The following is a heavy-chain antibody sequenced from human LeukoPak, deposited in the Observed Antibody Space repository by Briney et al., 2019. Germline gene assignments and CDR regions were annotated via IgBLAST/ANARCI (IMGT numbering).Heavy chain of an antibody. D-gene: IGHD2-2*01. CDR2: MHHSGSS. CDR3: AGGYGSSWSFDH. V-gene: IGHV4-59*01. J-gene: IGHJ4*02. CDR1: GVSIRSYY. Sequence: SETLSLTCTVSGVSIRSYYWNWVRQSPGRGLEWIGYMHHSGSSHYNPFLKSRVTISVDTSKNHFSLELNSVTAADTAVYYCAGGYGSSWSFDHWGQGTLVTVSS.